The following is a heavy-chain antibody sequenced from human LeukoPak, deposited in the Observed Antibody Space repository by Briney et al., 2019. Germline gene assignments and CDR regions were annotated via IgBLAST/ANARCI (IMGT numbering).Heavy chain of an antibody. D-gene: IGHD1-26*01. J-gene: IGHJ6*03. V-gene: IGHV4-38-2*02. CDR1: GYSISSGYY. Sequence: SETLSLTCTVSGYSISSGYYWAWIRQPPGKGLEWIGSIFHTGSTYHNPSLKSRVTISVDRSKNQFSLKLNSVTAADTAVYYCVRHTGGDYYYYMDVWGKGTTVTISS. CDR3: VRHTGGDYYYYMDV. CDR2: IFHTGST.